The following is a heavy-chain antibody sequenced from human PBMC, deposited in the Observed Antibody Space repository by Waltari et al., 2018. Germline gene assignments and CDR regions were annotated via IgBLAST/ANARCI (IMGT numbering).Heavy chain of an antibody. CDR3: TTDASIFADY. CDR2: IKSKTDGGTT. Sequence: EVQLVESGGGLVQPGGSLRLSCAASKFTFSRYWMSWVRQAPGKGLEWVGRIKSKTDGGTTDYAAPVKGRFTISRDDSKNTLYLQMNSLKTEDTAVYYCTTDASIFADYWGQGTLVIVSS. V-gene: IGHV3-15*01. D-gene: IGHD3-3*01. CDR1: KFTFSRYW. J-gene: IGHJ4*02.